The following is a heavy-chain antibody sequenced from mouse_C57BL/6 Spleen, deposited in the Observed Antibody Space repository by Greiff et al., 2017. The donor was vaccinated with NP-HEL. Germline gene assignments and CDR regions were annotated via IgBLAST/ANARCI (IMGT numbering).Heavy chain of an antibody. CDR2: INPNNGGT. J-gene: IGHJ4*01. V-gene: IGHV1-26*01. CDR1: GYTFTDYY. Sequence: VQLQQSGPELVKPGASVKISCKASGYTFTDYYMNWVKQSHGKSLEWIGDINPNNGGTSYNQKFKGKATLTVDKSSSTAYMELRSLTSEDSAVYYCAPYKRYAMDYWGQGTSVTVSS. D-gene: IGHD1-3*01. CDR3: APYKRYAMDY.